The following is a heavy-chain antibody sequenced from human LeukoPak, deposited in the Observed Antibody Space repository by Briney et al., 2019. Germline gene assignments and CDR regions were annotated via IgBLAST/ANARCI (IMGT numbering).Heavy chain of an antibody. CDR2: INHSGST. D-gene: IGHD3-16*01. Sequence: SETLSLTCAVYGGSFSGYYWSWIRQPPGKGLEWIGEINHSGSTNYNPSLKSRVTISVDTSKNQFSLKLSSVTAADTAVYYCARDPQGGGWFDPWGQGTLVTVSS. J-gene: IGHJ5*02. CDR1: GGSFSGYY. CDR3: ARDPQGGGWFDP. V-gene: IGHV4-34*01.